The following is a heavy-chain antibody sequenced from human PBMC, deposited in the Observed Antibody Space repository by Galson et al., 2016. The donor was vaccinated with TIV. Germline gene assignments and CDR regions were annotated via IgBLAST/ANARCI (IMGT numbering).Heavy chain of an antibody. CDR2: INPNTGGT. Sequence: SVKVSCKASGYIFTAFYIHWVRQAPGQGLEWMGWINPNTGGTDYAQKFQGRVTMTSDRSISTAYMEVNNLRSDDTAVYYCARVYSFDYGDSWGQGGPVTVSS. V-gene: IGHV1-2*02. CDR3: ARVYSFDYGDS. D-gene: IGHD6-13*01. J-gene: IGHJ4*02. CDR1: GYIFTAFY.